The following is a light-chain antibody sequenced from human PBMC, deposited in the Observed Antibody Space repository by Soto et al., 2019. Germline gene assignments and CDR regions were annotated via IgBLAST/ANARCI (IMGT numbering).Light chain of an antibody. J-gene: IGKJ1*01. Sequence: EVLMTQSPATLSVSPGERATLSCRASQSVSGKLAWYQQKPGQAPRLLIYDASTRATGIPARFSGSGSGTEFTLTISSLQSEVFAVYYCQQSNNWPWTFGQGTKVEIK. CDR2: DAS. CDR1: QSVSGK. V-gene: IGKV3-15*01. CDR3: QQSNNWPWT.